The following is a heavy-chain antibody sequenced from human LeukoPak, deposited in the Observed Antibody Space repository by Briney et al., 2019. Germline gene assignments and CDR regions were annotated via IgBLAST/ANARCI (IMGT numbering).Heavy chain of an antibody. D-gene: IGHD3-22*01. V-gene: IGHV4-39*07. Sequence: SETLSLTCTVSSGSISTSNYYWGWVRQPPGKALEWIGNIFYSGSTYYSPSLKSRVTISLDTSRNQFSLQLNSVTPEDTAVYYCARDTTTYYYDSSGQLGDYWGQGTLVTVSS. J-gene: IGHJ4*02. CDR2: IFYSGST. CDR3: ARDTTTYYYDSSGQLGDY. CDR1: SGSISTSNYY.